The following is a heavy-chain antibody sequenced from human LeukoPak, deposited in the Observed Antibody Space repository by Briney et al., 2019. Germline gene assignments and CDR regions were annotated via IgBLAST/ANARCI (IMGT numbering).Heavy chain of an antibody. V-gene: IGHV3-21*01. CDR2: ISSSSSYI. CDR1: GFTFSSYS. J-gene: IGHJ4*02. D-gene: IGHD3-22*01. Sequence: GGSLRLSCAASGFTFSSYSMNWVRQAPGKGLEWVSSISSSSSYIYYADSVKGRFTISRDNAKNSLYLQMNSLRAEDTAVYYCASSYYYDSSGYTTRDYWGQGTLVTVSS. CDR3: ASSYYYDSSGYTTRDY.